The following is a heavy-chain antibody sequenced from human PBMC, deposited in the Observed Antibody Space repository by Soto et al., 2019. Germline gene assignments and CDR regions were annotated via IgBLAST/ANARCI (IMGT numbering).Heavy chain of an antibody. CDR2: IIPIFGTA. D-gene: IGHD5-12*01. V-gene: IGHV1-69*01. CDR1: GGTFSSYA. CDR3: ARAGGYSGYDYYYGMDV. Sequence: QVQLVQSGAEVKKPGSSVKVSCKASGGTFSSYAIIWVRQAPGQGLEWMGGIIPIFGTANYAQRFQCRVTITADESTSTAYMKLSSLRSEDTAVYYCARAGGYSGYDYYYGMDVWGQGTTVTVSS. J-gene: IGHJ6*02.